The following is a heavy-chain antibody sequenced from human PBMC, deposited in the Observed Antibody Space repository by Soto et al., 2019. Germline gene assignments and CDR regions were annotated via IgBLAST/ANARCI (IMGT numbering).Heavy chain of an antibody. J-gene: IGHJ6*03. CDR1: GFTFSSYA. Sequence: EVQLLESGGGLVQPGGSLRLSCAASGFTFSSYAMSWVRQAPGKGLEWVSAISGSGGSTYYADSVKGRFTISRDNSKNTLYLQMNSLRAEDTAVYYCAKVGGFLEWLLYYYYYYMDVWGKGTTVTVSS. CDR3: AKVGGFLEWLLYYYYYYMDV. D-gene: IGHD3-3*01. CDR2: ISGSGGST. V-gene: IGHV3-23*01.